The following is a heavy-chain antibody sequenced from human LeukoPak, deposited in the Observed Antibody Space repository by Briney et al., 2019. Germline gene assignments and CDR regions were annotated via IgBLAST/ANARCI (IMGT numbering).Heavy chain of an antibody. D-gene: IGHD3-22*01. Sequence: SVKVSCKASGGTFSSYAINWVRQAPGQGLEWMGRNIPILDIANSAQKFQGRLTITADKSTSTAYMELSSLRSEDTAVYYCARVRTYYYDSGGYYTDAFDIWGQGTMVTVSS. CDR2: NIPILDIA. V-gene: IGHV1-69*04. CDR3: ARVRTYYYDSGGYYTDAFDI. CDR1: GGTFSSYA. J-gene: IGHJ3*02.